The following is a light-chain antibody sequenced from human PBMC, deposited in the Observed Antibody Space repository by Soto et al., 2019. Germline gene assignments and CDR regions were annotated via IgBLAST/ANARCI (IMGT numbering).Light chain of an antibody. CDR1: QNNKKF. CDR3: QQSYSSPLT. CDR2: ATS. Sequence: DIHMTQSPSSLSASVGDRVTITCRASQNNKKFLNWYQQRPGKAPSALIHATSTLQNGISSRFSGSGSDTDFTLTTTSLQPEDFATYFCQQSYSSPLTFGGGTKVEL. J-gene: IGKJ4*01. V-gene: IGKV1-39*01.